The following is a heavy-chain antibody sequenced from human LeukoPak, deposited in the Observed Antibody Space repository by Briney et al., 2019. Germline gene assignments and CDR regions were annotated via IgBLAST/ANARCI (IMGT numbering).Heavy chain of an antibody. CDR2: ISWDGGST. D-gene: IGHD6-13*01. J-gene: IGHJ4*02. CDR1: GFTFDDYA. V-gene: IGHV3-43D*03. CDR3: AKDIRGSTSWYGLDY. Sequence: GGSLGLSCAASGFTFDDYAMHWVRQAPGKGLEWVSLISWDGGSTYYADSVKGRSTISRDNSKNSLYLQMNSLRAEDTALYSCAKDIRGSTSWYGLDYWGQGTLVTVSS.